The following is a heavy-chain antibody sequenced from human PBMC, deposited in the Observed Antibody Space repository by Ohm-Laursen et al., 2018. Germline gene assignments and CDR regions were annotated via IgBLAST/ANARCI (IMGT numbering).Heavy chain of an antibody. CDR3: ARYTAPYYYYGMDV. Sequence: GTLSLTCTVSSGSISGYYWSWIRQPAGKGLEWIGRIYSSGSTNYNPSLKSRVTISVDTSKNQFSLKLSSVTAADTAVYYCARYTAPYYYYGMDVWGQGTTVTVSS. CDR2: IYSSGST. V-gene: IGHV4-4*07. J-gene: IGHJ6*02. D-gene: IGHD1-1*01. CDR1: SGSISGYY.